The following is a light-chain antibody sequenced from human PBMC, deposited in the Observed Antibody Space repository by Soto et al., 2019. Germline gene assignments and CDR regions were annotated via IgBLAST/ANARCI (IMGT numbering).Light chain of an antibody. Sequence: EVVLPQSPATLSLSPGERATLSCRASQSVSRHLAWYQQKPGQAPRLLILDASDRATGIPARFSGSGSGTNLTLSISSLVAEDFAFYYCYQRSKWPPVTFGGGTKVEIK. V-gene: IGKV3-11*01. CDR2: DAS. CDR1: QSVSRH. CDR3: YQRSKWPPVT. J-gene: IGKJ4*02.